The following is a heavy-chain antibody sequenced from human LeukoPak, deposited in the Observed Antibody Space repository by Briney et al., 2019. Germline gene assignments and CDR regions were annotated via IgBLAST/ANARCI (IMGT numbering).Heavy chain of an antibody. CDR2: IKQDGSTK. CDR1: GFTFNGHW. Sequence: GGSLRLSCAASGFTFNGHWMSWVRQAPGKGLEWVANIKQDGSTKHYVDSVKGRFTISRDNAENSLSLQMNSLRDEDTAVYYCARLLGEATIFEYWGQGTLVTVSS. D-gene: IGHD3-16*01. CDR3: ARLLGEATIFEY. J-gene: IGHJ4*02. V-gene: IGHV3-7*01.